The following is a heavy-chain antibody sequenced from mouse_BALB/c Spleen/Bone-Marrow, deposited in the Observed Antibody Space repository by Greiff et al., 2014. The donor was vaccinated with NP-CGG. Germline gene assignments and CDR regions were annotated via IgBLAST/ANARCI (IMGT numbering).Heavy chain of an antibody. Sequence: EVQLQQSGPELVKPGASVKVSCKASGYAFTSYNMYRVKQSHGKSLEWIGYIDPYSGGTSYNQKFKGKATLTVDKSSSTAYMHLNSLTSEDSAVYYCARRVYYDYYAMDYWGQGTSVTVSS. CDR3: ARRVYYDYYAMDY. CDR2: IDPYSGGT. CDR1: GYAFTSYN. D-gene: IGHD1-1*01. J-gene: IGHJ4*01. V-gene: IGHV1S135*01.